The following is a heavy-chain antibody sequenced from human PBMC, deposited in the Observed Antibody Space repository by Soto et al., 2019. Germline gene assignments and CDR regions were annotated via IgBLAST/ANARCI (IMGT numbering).Heavy chain of an antibody. CDR2: ISSASRYI. D-gene: IGHD6-19*01. CDR1: GFTFSNYS. J-gene: IGHJ4*02. Sequence: EVQLVESGGGLVKPGGSLRVSCADSGFTFSNYSMNCVRQAPGKGLEWVSSISSASRYIYYTDSVKGRFTISRDNAKKSLYLQMNSLRAEDMAVYYCARGLSSGWLDYWGQGTLVTVSS. V-gene: IGHV3-21*01. CDR3: ARGLSSGWLDY.